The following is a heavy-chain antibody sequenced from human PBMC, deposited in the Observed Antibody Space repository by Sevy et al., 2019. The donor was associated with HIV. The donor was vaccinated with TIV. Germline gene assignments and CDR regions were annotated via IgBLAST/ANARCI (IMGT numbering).Heavy chain of an antibody. CDR3: TRTVDIPDAFDI. J-gene: IGHJ3*02. CDR1: GCTFGDYA. V-gene: IGHV3-49*04. CDR2: IRSKGYGGTT. D-gene: IGHD2-15*01. Sequence: GGSLRLSCAASGCTFGDYAMSWVRQAPGKGLEWVGFIRSKGYGGTTEYAASVKGRFTFSRDDSKSVAYLQMNSLKTEDTAVYDCTRTVDIPDAFDIWGQWTLVTVSS.